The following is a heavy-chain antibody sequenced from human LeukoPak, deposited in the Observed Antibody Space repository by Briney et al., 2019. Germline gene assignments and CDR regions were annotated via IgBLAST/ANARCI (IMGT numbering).Heavy chain of an antibody. CDR2: ISYDGSNK. CDR3: AKDLGYGDYNIFDY. Sequence: GRSLRLSCAASGFTFSSYGMHWVRQAPGKGLEWVAVISYDGSNKYYADSVKGQFTISRDNSKNTLYLQMNSLRAEDTAVYYCAKDLGYGDYNIFDYWGQGTLVTVSS. V-gene: IGHV3-30*18. CDR1: GFTFSSYG. J-gene: IGHJ4*02. D-gene: IGHD4-17*01.